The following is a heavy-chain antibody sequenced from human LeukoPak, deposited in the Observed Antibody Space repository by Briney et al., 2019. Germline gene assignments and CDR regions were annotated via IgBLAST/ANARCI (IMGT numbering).Heavy chain of an antibody. CDR2: ISTDGSST. CDR1: GFTFSSYW. J-gene: IGHJ5*02. V-gene: IGHV3-74*01. Sequence: GGSLRLSCAASGFTFSSYWMHWVRQAPGKGLVWVSHISTDGSSTRYADSVKGRFTISRDNAKNTLYLQMNSLRAEDTAVYYCAREGYSSGWYHLNWFDPWGQGTLVTVSS. CDR3: AREGYSSGWYHLNWFDP. D-gene: IGHD6-19*01.